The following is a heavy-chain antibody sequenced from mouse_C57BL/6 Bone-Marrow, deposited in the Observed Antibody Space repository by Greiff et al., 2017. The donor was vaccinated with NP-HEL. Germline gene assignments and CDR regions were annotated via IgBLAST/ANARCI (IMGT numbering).Heavy chain of an antibody. D-gene: IGHD1-1*01. Sequence: VKLMESGAELARPGASVKLSCKASGYTFTSYGISWVKQRTGQGLEWIGEIYPRSGNTYYNEKFKGKATLTADKSSSTVYMEIRSLTSEYSGVYVCASFYYYGRLYYFDYWGQGTTLTVSS. CDR3: ASFYYYGRLYYFDY. CDR2: IYPRSGNT. J-gene: IGHJ2*01. V-gene: IGHV1-81*01. CDR1: GYTFTSYG.